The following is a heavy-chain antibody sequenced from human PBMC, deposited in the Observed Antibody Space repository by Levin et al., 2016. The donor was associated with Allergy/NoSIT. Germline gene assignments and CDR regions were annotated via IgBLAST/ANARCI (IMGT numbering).Heavy chain of an antibody. D-gene: IGHD4-17*01. J-gene: IGHJ6*02. Sequence: WVRQAPGQGLEWMGIINPSGGSTSYAQKFQGRVTMTRDTSTSTVYMELSSLRSEDTAVYYCARLPSVLFNQDYGDLPPHYYYYGMDVWGQGTTVTVSS. CDR2: INPSGGST. V-gene: IGHV1-46*01. CDR3: ARLPSVLFNQDYGDLPPHYYYYGMDV.